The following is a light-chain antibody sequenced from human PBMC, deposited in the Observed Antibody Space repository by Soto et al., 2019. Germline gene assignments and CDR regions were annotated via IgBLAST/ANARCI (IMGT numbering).Light chain of an antibody. Sequence: IVLTHSPAALSLSPGQRAPLSSRASQSVNKHLAWYQHRPGQAPRLLIYDTSYRATGIPARFSGSGSGTDFTLTISSLDPEDLAVYYCQQRGTFGPGTKVDIK. CDR2: DTS. J-gene: IGKJ3*01. CDR1: QSVNKH. V-gene: IGKV3-11*01. CDR3: QQRGT.